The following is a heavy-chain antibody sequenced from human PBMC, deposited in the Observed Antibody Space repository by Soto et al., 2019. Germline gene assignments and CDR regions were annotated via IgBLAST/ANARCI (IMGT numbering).Heavy chain of an antibody. CDR2: INTLSTAI. J-gene: IGHJ4*02. CDR3: ARRLQWQLRPLDS. CDR1: GFTFTDYY. Sequence: PGGSLRLSCEGSGFTFTDYYMTWIRQAPGEGLEWVAYINTLSTAIYYADSVKGRFTISRDNAKNSLYLQMNGLRAEDTATYYCARRLQWQLRPLDSWGRGTLVTVSS. D-gene: IGHD6-19*01. V-gene: IGHV3-11*01.